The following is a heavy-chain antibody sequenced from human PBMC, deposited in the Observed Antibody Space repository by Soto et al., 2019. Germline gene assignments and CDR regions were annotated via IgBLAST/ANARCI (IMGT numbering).Heavy chain of an antibody. Sequence: GGSLRLSCAASGFTFSSYWMHWVRQAPGKGLVWVSRINSDGTTTTYADSVKGRFTISRDNAKNTLYLQMNSLRAEDTAVYYCARGSTIFGVVTPRYWGQGTLVTVSS. CDR1: GFTFSSYW. V-gene: IGHV3-74*01. D-gene: IGHD3-3*01. CDR3: ARGSTIFGVVTPRY. J-gene: IGHJ4*02. CDR2: INSDGTTT.